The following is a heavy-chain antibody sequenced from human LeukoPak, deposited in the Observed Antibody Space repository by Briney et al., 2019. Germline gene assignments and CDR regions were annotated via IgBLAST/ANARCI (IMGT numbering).Heavy chain of an antibody. V-gene: IGHV3-21*01. D-gene: IGHD4-17*01. CDR3: ARGYGLLSAFDI. J-gene: IGHJ3*02. CDR1: GFTFSTYW. CDR2: ISSSSSYI. Sequence: PGGSLRLSCAASGFTFSTYWMTWVRQAPGKGLEWVSSISSSSSYIYYADSVKGRFTISRDNAKNSLYLQMNSLRAEDTAVYYCARGYGLLSAFDIWGQGTMVTVSS.